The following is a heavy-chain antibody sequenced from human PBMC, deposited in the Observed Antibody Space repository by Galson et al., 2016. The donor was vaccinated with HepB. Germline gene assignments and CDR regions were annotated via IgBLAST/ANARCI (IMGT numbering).Heavy chain of an antibody. V-gene: IGHV4-4*09. D-gene: IGHD4-17*01. CDR1: GDSMNTDY. CDR3: ARGPTVTTDY. J-gene: IGHJ4*02. Sequence: SETLSLTCIFSGDSMNTDYWNWVRQPPGKGLEYIGWTHSSGRYYYNPSLKSRVTMSIDTSKNQFSLQLRSVTAADTAVYYCARGPTVTTDYWGQGTLVTVSS. CDR2: THSSGRY.